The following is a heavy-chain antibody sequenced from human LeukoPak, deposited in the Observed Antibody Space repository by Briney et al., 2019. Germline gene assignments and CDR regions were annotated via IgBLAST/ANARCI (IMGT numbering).Heavy chain of an antibody. Sequence: ASVKVSCKASGGTFSRYAISWVRQAPGQGLEWMGGIIPMFGIANYAQKFQGRVTITADESTCTAYMELSSLRSEDTAVYYCARDRPYTGGWRGFDYWGQGTLVTVSS. D-gene: IGHD6-19*01. CDR2: IIPMFGIA. CDR1: GGTFSRYA. CDR3: ARDRPYTGGWRGFDY. V-gene: IGHV1-69*01. J-gene: IGHJ4*02.